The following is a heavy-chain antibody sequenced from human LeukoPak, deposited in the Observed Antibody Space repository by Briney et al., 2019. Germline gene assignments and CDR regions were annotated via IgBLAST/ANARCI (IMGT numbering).Heavy chain of an antibody. D-gene: IGHD2-15*01. V-gene: IGHV3-7*04. J-gene: IGHJ5*01. CDR2: IKQDGTEK. CDR1: GFTFSTYW. Sequence: GGSLRLSCAASGFTFSTYWMSWVRQAPGKGLEWVANIKQDGTEKYYVDSVKGRFTISRDNAKNSLFLQMKSLRAEDTAVYYCARVAAADNWFAPWGQGTLVTASS. CDR3: ARVAAADNWFAP.